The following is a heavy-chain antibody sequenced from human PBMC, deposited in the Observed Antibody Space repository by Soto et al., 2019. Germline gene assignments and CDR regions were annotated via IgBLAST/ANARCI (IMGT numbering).Heavy chain of an antibody. CDR3: AGSFKYGSGTFDALDV. CDR1: GGTSSDYA. Sequence: QVLLVQSGTEVKKPGSSVKVSCQASGGTSSDYALTWVRQAPGQGLEWMGGIIPIFGTANYAQRFQGRVSIPADESSSTAYMELSRLKSEDTAVYYCAGSFKYGSGTFDALDVWGHGTMVMVSS. CDR2: IIPIFGTA. D-gene: IGHD3-10*01. V-gene: IGHV1-69*01. J-gene: IGHJ3*01.